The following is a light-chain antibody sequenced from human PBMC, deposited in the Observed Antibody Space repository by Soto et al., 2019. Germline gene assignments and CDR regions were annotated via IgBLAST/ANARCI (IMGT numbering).Light chain of an antibody. CDR1: SANIGNNY. CDR3: VSWDDSLSGLV. V-gene: IGLV1-47*02. J-gene: IGLJ1*01. Sequence: QSVLTQPPSASGTPGQRVTISCSGRSANIGNNYVCWYQQLPGTAPKLLIYSNNQRPSGVPDRFSGSKSGTSASLAISGLRSEDEADYYCVSWDDSLSGLVFGTGTKLTDL. CDR2: SNN.